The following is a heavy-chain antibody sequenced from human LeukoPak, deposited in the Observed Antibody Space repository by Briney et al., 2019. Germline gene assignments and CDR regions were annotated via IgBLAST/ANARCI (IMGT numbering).Heavy chain of an antibody. CDR1: GFTFSSYG. V-gene: IGHV3-23*01. D-gene: IGHD5-12*01. CDR3: AEDSLYSGYDFHYYYYMDV. CDR2: ISGSGGST. J-gene: IGHJ6*03. Sequence: GGSLRLSCAASGFTFSSYGMSWVRQAPGKGLEWVSAISGSGGSTYYADSVKGRFTISRDNSKNTLYLQMNSLRAEDTAVYYCAEDSLYSGYDFHYYYYMDVWGKGTTVTISS.